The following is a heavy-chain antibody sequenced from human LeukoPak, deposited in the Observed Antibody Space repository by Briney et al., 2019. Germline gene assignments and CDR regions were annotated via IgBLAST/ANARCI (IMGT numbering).Heavy chain of an antibody. CDR1: GYTFTGYH. CDR2: INPNSGGT. D-gene: IGHD2-21*02. CDR3: GLVTSGNWWFDP. Sequence: ASVKVSCKASGYTFTGYHMHWVRQAPGQGLEWMGWINPNSGGTNYAQRLQGRVTMTRDTSISTAYMELSSLRSDDTAVHYCGLVTSGNWWFDPWGQGTLVTVSS. V-gene: IGHV1-2*02. J-gene: IGHJ5*02.